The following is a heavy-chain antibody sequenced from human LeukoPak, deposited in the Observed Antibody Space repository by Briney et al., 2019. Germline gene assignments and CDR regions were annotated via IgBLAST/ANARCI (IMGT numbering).Heavy chain of an antibody. CDR1: GGSISSYY. Sequence: SETLSLTCTVSGGSISSYYWSWIRQPPGKGLEWIGYIYYSGSTNYNPSLKSRVTISVDTSKNQFSLKLSSVTAAGTAVYYCAANRYSSSWYVGVYWGQGTLVTVSS. D-gene: IGHD6-13*01. CDR3: AANRYSSSWYVGVY. V-gene: IGHV4-59*08. CDR2: IYYSGST. J-gene: IGHJ4*02.